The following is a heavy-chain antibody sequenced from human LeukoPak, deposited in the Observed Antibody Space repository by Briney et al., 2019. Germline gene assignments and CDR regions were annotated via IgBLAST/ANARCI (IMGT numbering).Heavy chain of an antibody. V-gene: IGHV1-2*02. CDR2: INPNTGDT. D-gene: IGHD3-10*01. J-gene: IGHJ5*02. CDR1: GYTSTVYY. CDR3: ARASASGNYHPYNWFDL. Sequence: ASVKVSCKASGYTSTVYYIHWVRQAPGQGLEWMGWINPNTGDTNYAQKFQGRVTLTRDTSISTAYMELSSLRSDDTAVYSCARASASGNYHPYNWFDLWGQGTLDTVSS.